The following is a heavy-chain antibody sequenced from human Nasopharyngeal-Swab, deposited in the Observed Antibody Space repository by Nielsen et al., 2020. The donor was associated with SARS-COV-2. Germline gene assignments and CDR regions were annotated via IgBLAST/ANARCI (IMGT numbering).Heavy chain of an antibody. CDR2: IRYDGSNK. CDR1: GFTFSNSG. D-gene: IGHD1-26*01. Sequence: GESLKISCAASGFTFSNSGMHWVRQAPGKGPEWVAFIRYDGSNKYYADSVKGRFTISRDNSKNTLYLQMNSLRAEDTAVYYCAKTMGARKGVTNWFDPWGQGTLVTVSS. V-gene: IGHV3-30*02. J-gene: IGHJ5*02. CDR3: AKTMGARKGVTNWFDP.